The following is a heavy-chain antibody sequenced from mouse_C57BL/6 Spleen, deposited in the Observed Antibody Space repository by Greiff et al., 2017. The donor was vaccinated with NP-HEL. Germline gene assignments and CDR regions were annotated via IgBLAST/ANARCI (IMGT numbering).Heavy chain of an antibody. CDR1: GYAFSSYW. V-gene: IGHV1-80*01. CDR3: ATYYYGSSYGYAMDY. J-gene: IGHJ4*01. CDR2: IYPGDGDT. D-gene: IGHD1-1*01. Sequence: QVQLQQSGAELVKPGASVKISCKASGYAFSSYWMNWVKQRPGKGLEWIGQIYPGDGDTNYNGKFKGKATLTADKSSSTAYMQLSSLTSEDSAVYFCATYYYGSSYGYAMDYWGQGTSVTVSS.